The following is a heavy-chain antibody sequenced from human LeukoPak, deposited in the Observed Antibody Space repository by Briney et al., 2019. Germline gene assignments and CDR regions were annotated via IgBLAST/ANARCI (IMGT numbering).Heavy chain of an antibody. CDR1: GFTFSSYW. J-gene: IGHJ3*02. CDR2: IKQDGSEK. D-gene: IGHD3-9*01. CDR3: ARGYYDILTGYDGAFDI. V-gene: IGHV3-7*04. Sequence: SGGSLRLSCAASGFTFSSYWMSWVRQAPGKGLEWVANIKQDGSEKYYVDSVKGRFTTSRDNAKNSLYLQMNSLRAEDTAVYYCARGYYDILTGYDGAFDIWGQGTMVTVSS.